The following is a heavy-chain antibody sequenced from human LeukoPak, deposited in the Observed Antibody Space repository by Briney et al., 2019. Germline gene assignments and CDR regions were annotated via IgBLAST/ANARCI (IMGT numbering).Heavy chain of an antibody. CDR1: GFTFTSSA. CDR2: IVVGSGNT. J-gene: IGHJ3*02. D-gene: IGHD3-22*01. V-gene: IGHV1-58*02. Sequence: GASVKVSCKASGFTFTSSAMQWVRQARGQRLEWIGWIVVGSGNTNYAQKFQERVTITRDMSTSTAYMELSSLRSEDTAVYYCRVYYYDSSGYYGDFDIWGQGTMVTVSS. CDR3: RVYYYDSSGYYGDFDI.